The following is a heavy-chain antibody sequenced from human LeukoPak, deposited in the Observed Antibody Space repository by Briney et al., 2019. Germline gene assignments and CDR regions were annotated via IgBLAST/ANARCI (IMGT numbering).Heavy chain of an antibody. V-gene: IGHV3-21*01. J-gene: IGHJ4*02. Sequence: GGSLRLSCAASGFTFSSYSMNWVRQAPGKGLEWVSSISSSSSYIYYADSVKGRFTISRDNAKNSLYLQMNSLRAEDTAVYYCARPKRGFGEFIFFDCWGQGTLVTVSS. D-gene: IGHD3-10*01. CDR2: ISSSSSYI. CDR1: GFTFSSYS. CDR3: ARPKRGFGEFIFFDC.